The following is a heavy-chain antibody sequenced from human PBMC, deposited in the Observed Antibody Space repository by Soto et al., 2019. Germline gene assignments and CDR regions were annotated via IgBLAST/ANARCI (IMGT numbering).Heavy chain of an antibody. CDR2: INHSGST. CDR1: GGSFSGYY. V-gene: IGHV4-34*01. J-gene: IGHJ5*02. D-gene: IGHD3-10*01. CDR3: ASYYGSGSYYNWFDP. Sequence: SETLSLTCAVYGGSFSGYYWSWIRQPPGTGLEWIGEINHSGSTNYNPSLKSRVTIPVDTSKNQFSLKLSSVTAADTAVYYCASYYGSGSYYNWFDPWGQGTLVTVSS.